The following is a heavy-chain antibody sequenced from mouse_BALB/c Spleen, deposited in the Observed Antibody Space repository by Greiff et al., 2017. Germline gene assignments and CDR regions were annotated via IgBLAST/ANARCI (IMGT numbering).Heavy chain of an antibody. Sequence: EVMLVESGGGLVKPGGSLKLSCAASGFTFSSYAMSWVRQTPEKRLEWVASISSGGSTYYPDSVKGRFTISRDNARNILYLQMSSLRSEDTTMYYCARGYGSSYPYDMDYWGQGTSVTVSS. V-gene: IGHV5-6-5*01. D-gene: IGHD1-1*01. CDR2: ISSGGST. CDR1: GFTFSSYA. CDR3: ARGYGSSYPYDMDY. J-gene: IGHJ4*01.